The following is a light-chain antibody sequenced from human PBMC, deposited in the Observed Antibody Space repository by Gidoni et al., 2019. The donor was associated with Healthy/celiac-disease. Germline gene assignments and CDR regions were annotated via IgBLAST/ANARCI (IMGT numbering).Light chain of an antibody. CDR1: QSVSSSY. CDR3: RQYGSSPGT. CDR2: GAS. Sequence: EIVLTQSPGTLSLSTGERATLSCRASQSVSSSYLAWYQQKPCQAPRRLIYGASSRATGIPDRFSGSGSGTDFTLTISRLEPEDFAVYFCRQYGSSPGTFGQGTKVEIK. J-gene: IGKJ1*01. V-gene: IGKV3-20*01.